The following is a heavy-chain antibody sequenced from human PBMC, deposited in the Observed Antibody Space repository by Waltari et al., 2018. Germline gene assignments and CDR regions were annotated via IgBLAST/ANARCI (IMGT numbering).Heavy chain of an antibody. J-gene: IGHJ4*01. CDR2: IHPRTSDT. D-gene: IGHD1-26*01. V-gene: IGHV5-51*01. CDR1: GFIFNDYW. Sequence: EVQLVQSGAEVKEPGESLKISCTNSGFIFNDYWIGWVRHMPGKGLEWMGIIHPRTSDTQYSPSFQGQVTISADRSIKTAYLQWSSLQASDTAIYYCAAREYLGDTIHYWGQGTLVTVSS. CDR3: AAREYLGDTIHY.